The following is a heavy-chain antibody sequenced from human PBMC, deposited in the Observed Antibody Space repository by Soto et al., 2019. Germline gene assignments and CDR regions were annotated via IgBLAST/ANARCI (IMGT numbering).Heavy chain of an antibody. V-gene: IGHV3-33*01. D-gene: IGHD3-22*01. CDR3: ARVYYDSSGYYYVPDY. J-gene: IGHJ4*02. CDR2: IWYDGSNK. CDR1: GFTFSSYG. Sequence: RGSLRLSCAASGFTFSSYGMHWVRQAPGKGLEWVAVIWYDGSNKYYADSVKGRFTISRDNSKNTLYLQMNSLRAEDTAVYYCARVYYDSSGYYYVPDYWGQGTLVTVSS.